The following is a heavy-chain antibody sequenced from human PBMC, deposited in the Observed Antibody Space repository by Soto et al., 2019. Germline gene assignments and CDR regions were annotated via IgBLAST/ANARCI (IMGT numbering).Heavy chain of an antibody. Sequence: EVQLLESGGGLIQPGGSLRLSCAASGFTFNNYAMSWVRQAPGKGLEWVSTISGSGGTSYYADSVKGRFAISRDNSKNTVYLQMNSLRDEDTAVYYCAKGSVAVAGAQFDYLGQGTLVTVSS. D-gene: IGHD6-19*01. CDR3: AKGSVAVAGAQFDY. J-gene: IGHJ4*02. V-gene: IGHV3-23*01. CDR1: GFTFNNYA. CDR2: ISGSGGTS.